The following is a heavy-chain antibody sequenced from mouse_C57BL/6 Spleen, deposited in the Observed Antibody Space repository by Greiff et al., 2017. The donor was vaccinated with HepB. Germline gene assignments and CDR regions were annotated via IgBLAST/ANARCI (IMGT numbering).Heavy chain of an antibody. Sequence: VQLQQSGPELVKPGASVKISCKASGYAFRSSWMNWVKQRPGKGLEWIGRIYPGDGDTNYNGKFKGKATLTADKSSSTAYMQLSSLTSEDSAVYFCARCGYDWYFDVWGTGTTVTVSS. CDR3: ARCGYDWYFDV. J-gene: IGHJ1*03. V-gene: IGHV1-82*01. CDR2: IYPGDGDT. D-gene: IGHD2-2*01. CDR1: GYAFRSSW.